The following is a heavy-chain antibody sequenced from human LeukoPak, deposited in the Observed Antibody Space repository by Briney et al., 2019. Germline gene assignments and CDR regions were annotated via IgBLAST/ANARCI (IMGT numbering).Heavy chain of an antibody. CDR1: GYTFTSYD. Sequence: ASVKVSCKASGYTFTSYDINWVRQATGQGLEWMGWMNPNSGNTGYVQKFQGRVTMTRNTSISTAYMELSSLRSEDTAVYYCARDSSGSYYLYYYYYGMDVWGQGTTVTVSS. D-gene: IGHD3-10*01. CDR2: MNPNSGNT. J-gene: IGHJ6*02. CDR3: ARDSSGSYYLYYYYYGMDV. V-gene: IGHV1-8*01.